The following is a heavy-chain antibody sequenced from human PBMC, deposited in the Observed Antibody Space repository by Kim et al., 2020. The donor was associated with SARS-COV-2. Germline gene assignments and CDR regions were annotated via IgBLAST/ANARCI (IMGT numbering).Heavy chain of an antibody. D-gene: IGHD2-2*02. CDR1: GFTLSDHY. V-gene: IGHV3-11*01. CDR2: ISASGATI. CDR3: ARDKGYTGFDF. Sequence: GGSLRLSCVVSGFTLSDHYMSWIRQAPGKGLEWIAYISASGATIRYADSVKGRFTISRDTGRNSLFLQIDSVRAEDTALYYCARDKGYTGFDFWGQGTRVTAS. J-gene: IGHJ4*02.